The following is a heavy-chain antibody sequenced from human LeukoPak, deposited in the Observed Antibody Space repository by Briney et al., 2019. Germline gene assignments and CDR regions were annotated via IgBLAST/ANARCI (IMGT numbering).Heavy chain of an antibody. CDR3: ARFRSGSYFDY. Sequence: GGSLRLSCAASGFTFSSYSMNWVRQAPGKGLEWVSYISSSSSTIYYADSVKGRFTISRDNAKNSLYLQMNSLRAEDTAVYYCARFRSGSYFDYWRQGTLVTVSS. CDR1: GFTFSSYS. CDR2: ISSSSSTI. V-gene: IGHV3-48*01. J-gene: IGHJ4*02. D-gene: IGHD1-26*01.